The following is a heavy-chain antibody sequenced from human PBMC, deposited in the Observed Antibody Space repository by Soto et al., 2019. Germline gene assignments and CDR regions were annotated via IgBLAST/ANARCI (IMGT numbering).Heavy chain of an antibody. D-gene: IGHD6-13*01. J-gene: IGHJ4*02. V-gene: IGHV5-51*01. Sequence: GASLKISCKGSGYSFTSYWIAWVRQMPGKSLEWMGIIYPGDSDTGYSPSFQGQVTISADKSITTAYVQWSSLKASDTAMYYCAKLPYGAATGNKYYFDYWGQGTLVTVSS. CDR1: GYSFTSYW. CDR2: IYPGDSDT. CDR3: AKLPYGAATGNKYYFDY.